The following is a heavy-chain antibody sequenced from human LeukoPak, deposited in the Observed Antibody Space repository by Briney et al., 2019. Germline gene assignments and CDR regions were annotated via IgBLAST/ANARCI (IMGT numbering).Heavy chain of an antibody. D-gene: IGHD5-24*01. CDR3: ASRGEMATTPGDY. V-gene: IGHV1-46*01. CDR1: GYTFTSYY. CDR2: INPSGGST. Sequence: ASVKVSCKASGYTFTSYYMHWVRQAPGQGLEWMGIINPSGGSTSYAQKFQGRVTMTRDTSISTAYMELSRLRSDDTAVYYCASRGEMATTPGDYWGQGTLVTVSS. J-gene: IGHJ4*02.